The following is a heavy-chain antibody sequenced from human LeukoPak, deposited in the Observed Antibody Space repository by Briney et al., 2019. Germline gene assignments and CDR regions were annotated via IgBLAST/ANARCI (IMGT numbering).Heavy chain of an antibody. CDR2: INPNSGGT. J-gene: IGHJ5*02. CDR1: GYTFTGYY. V-gene: IGHV1-2*02. Sequence: GASVKVSCKASGYTFTGYYMHWVRQAPGQGLEWMGWINPNSGGTNYAQKFQGRVTMTRDTSISTAYMELSRLRSDDTAVYYCASSRYYYDSSGYYYDAGFDPWGQGTLVTVSS. CDR3: ASSRYYYDSSGYYYDAGFDP. D-gene: IGHD3-22*01.